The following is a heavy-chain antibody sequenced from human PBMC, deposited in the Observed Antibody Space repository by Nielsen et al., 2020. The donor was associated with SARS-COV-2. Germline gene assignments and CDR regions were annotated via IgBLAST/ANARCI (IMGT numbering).Heavy chain of an antibody. D-gene: IGHD6-13*01. V-gene: IGHV3-30*18. CDR2: ISYDGSNK. CDR1: GFTFSSYG. Sequence: GGSLRLSCAASGFTFSSYGMHWVRQAPGKGLEWVAVISYDGSNKYYADSVKGRFTISRDNSKNTLYLQMNSLRAEDTAVYYCAKGSYSSSWYYRLDGMDVWGQGTTVTVSS. CDR3: AKGSYSSSWYYRLDGMDV. J-gene: IGHJ6*02.